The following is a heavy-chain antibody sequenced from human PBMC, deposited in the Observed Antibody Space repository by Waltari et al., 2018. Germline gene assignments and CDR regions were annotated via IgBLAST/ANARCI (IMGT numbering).Heavy chain of an antibody. V-gene: IGHV3-30*02. J-gene: IGHJ4*02. CDR2: VRYDGGNS. D-gene: IGHD1-1*01. CDR3: ARGGMGYYYSDY. Sequence: QVQLLESGGGVVQPGGSRRLSCAASGFTFSNYDMHWVRQAPGKGLEWVAFVRYDGGNSYNIDSVKGRFTVSRDNSKNTLYVQMNSLRPEDTAIYYCARGGMGYYYSDYWGQGTLVLVSS. CDR1: GFTFSNYD.